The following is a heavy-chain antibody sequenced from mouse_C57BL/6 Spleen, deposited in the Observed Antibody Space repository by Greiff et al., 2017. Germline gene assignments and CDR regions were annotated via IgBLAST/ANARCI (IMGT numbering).Heavy chain of an antibody. CDR2: IYPETGGT. D-gene: IGHD3-2*02. V-gene: IGHV1-15*01. CDR1: GYTFTDYE. Sequence: QVQLQQSGAELVRPGASVTLSCKASGYTFTDYEMHWVKQTPVHGLEWIGAIYPETGGTAYNQKFKGKAILTADKSSSTAYMELRSLTSEDSAVYYCTRRKTAQATGFYYAMDYWGQGTSVTVSS. J-gene: IGHJ4*01. CDR3: TRRKTAQATGFYYAMDY.